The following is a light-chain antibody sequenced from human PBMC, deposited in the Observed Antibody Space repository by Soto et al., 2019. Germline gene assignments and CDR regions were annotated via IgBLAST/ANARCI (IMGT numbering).Light chain of an antibody. CDR3: QQYNNWPPWT. J-gene: IGKJ1*01. CDR1: QSVSNN. CDR2: DAS. V-gene: IGKV3-15*01. Sequence: ILMTQSPATLSVSPGERATLSCMASQSVSNNLAWYQQKPGQAPRLLIYDASTRATGIPARFSGSGSGTECTLTISGLQSEDFAVYYWQQYNNWPPWTVGQGTKVEIK.